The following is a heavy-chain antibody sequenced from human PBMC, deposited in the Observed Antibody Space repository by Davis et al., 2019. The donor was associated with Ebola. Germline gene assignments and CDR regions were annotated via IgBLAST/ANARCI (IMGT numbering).Heavy chain of an antibody. V-gene: IGHV1-2*06. CDR3: ARGAISMKVVPRDYYYGMDV. CDR2: INPNSGGT. J-gene: IGHJ6*02. Sequence: ASVKVSCKASGYTFTGYYMHWVRQPHGQGLEWMGRINPNSGGTNYAQKFQGRVTMTRDTSNSTAYMELSRLRSDDTAVYYCARGAISMKVVPRDYYYGMDVWGQGTTVTVSS. CDR1: GYTFTGYY. D-gene: IGHD3-22*01.